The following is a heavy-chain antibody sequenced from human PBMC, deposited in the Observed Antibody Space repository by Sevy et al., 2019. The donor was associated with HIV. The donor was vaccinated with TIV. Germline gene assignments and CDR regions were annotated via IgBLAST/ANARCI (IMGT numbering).Heavy chain of an antibody. D-gene: IGHD1-26*01. CDR1: GFIFNKCS. V-gene: IGHV3-30-3*01. J-gene: IGHJ6*02. Sequence: GGSLRLSCAASGFIFNKCSLHWVRQAPGKGPEWVAVISSDGDKKFYADSVKGRFSISRDNSKKNLYLQLNSLRVEATGVYYCARERGGADCCYSAMHVWGHGTMVTVSS. CDR2: ISSDGDKK. CDR3: ARERGGADCCYSAMHV.